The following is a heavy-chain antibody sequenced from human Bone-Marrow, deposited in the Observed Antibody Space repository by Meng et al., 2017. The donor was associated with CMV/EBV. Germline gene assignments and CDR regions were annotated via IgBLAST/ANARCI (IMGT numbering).Heavy chain of an antibody. J-gene: IGHJ6*02. D-gene: IGHD2-15*01. Sequence: SETLSLTYTVSGGSVTTNHYWSWIRQTPGKGLEWIGYVYYSGSTNYNPSLKSRVTISVDMSKNEFSLKLTFVTAADTAVYYCARDGYCSGGSCYRYYGMDVWGQGTTVTVSS. CDR2: VYYSGST. CDR1: GGSVTTNHY. CDR3: ARDGYCSGGSCYRYYGMDV. V-gene: IGHV4-59*02.